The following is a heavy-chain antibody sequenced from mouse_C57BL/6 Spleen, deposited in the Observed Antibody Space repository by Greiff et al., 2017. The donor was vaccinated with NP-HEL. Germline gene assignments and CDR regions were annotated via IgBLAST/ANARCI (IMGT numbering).Heavy chain of an antibody. CDR2: IYPRSGNT. D-gene: IGHD1-1*01. Sequence: VKLQESGAELARPGASVKLSCKASGYTFTSYGISWVKQRTGQGLEWIGEIYPRSGNTYYNEKFKGKATLTADKSSSTAYMELRSLTSEDSAVYFCARVTTVVGDAMDYWGQGTSVTVSS. V-gene: IGHV1-81*01. CDR1: GYTFTSYG. J-gene: IGHJ4*01. CDR3: ARVTTVVGDAMDY.